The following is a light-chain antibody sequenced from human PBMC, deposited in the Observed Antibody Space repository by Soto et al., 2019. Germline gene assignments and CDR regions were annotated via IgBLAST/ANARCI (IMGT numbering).Light chain of an antibody. J-gene: IGKJ1*01. V-gene: IGKV3-11*01. Sequence: EIVLTQSPATVSLSPGERATLSCRASQSVSSYLAWYQQKPGQPPRLLIYDASNRATAIPARFSGSGSGPDFTLTINRLEPEDVAVYYCQQRSSWPLTFGQGTKVEI. CDR2: DAS. CDR1: QSVSSY. CDR3: QQRSSWPLT.